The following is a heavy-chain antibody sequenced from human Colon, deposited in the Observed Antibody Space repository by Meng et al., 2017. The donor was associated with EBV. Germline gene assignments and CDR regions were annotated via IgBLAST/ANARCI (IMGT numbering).Heavy chain of an antibody. D-gene: IGHD4-17*01. J-gene: IGHJ4*02. CDR1: GFPVSSTY. CDR3: ARYGDYAPKD. Sequence: EVQLWGSGGGLIQPGGSLRLSCAASGFPVSSTYMTWVRQAPGKGLEWVSVIYSGGGTYLADSVKGRFTISRDNSKNTLYLQMNSLRAEDTAVYYCARYGDYAPKDWGQGTLVTVSS. CDR2: IYSGGGT. V-gene: IGHV3-53*01.